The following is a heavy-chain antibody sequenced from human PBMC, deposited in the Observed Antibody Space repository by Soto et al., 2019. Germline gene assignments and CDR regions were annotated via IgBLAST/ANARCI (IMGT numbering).Heavy chain of an antibody. CDR3: ARDSSYYSLWSGYYPSRNGMDV. CDR1: GFTFSSFG. CDR2: IWYDGSKK. Sequence: QVQVVASGGGVVQPGRSLRLSCAASGFTFSSFGLHWVRQAPGKGLEWVSRIWYDGSKKSYGDSVKGRFTISRDNSRNTVYLQMNSMRADDTAVYYCARDSSYYSLWSGYYPSRNGMDVWGQGTTVTVSS. J-gene: IGHJ6*02. V-gene: IGHV3-33*01. D-gene: IGHD3-3*01.